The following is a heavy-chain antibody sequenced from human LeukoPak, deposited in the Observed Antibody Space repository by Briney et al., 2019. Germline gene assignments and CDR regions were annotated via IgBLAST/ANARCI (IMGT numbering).Heavy chain of an antibody. Sequence: EASVKVSCKASGYTFTGYYMHWVRQAPGQGLEWMGWINPNSGGTNYAQKFQGWVTMTRDTSISTAYMELSRLRSDDTAVYYCTRSTPTVTAGWGFDYWGQGTLVTVSS. CDR1: GYTFTGYY. CDR3: TRSTPTVTAGWGFDY. CDR2: INPNSGGT. D-gene: IGHD4-17*01. J-gene: IGHJ4*02. V-gene: IGHV1-2*04.